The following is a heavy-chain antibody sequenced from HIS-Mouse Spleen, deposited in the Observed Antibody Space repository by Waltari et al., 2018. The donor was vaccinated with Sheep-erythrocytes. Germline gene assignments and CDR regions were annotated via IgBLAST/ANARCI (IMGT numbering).Heavy chain of an antibody. Sequence: QLQLQESGPGLVKPSETLSLTCTVSGGSLSSSSSYWGWIRQPPGKGLEWIGSIYSSGGTYYNPSLKSRVTISVDTSKNQFSLKLSAVTAADTAVYYCARDEGTYYDFWSGYPPSYYFDYWGQGTLVTVSS. CDR3: ARDEGTYYDFWSGYPPSYYFDY. D-gene: IGHD3-3*01. V-gene: IGHV4-39*07. CDR1: GGSLSSSSSY. CDR2: IYSSGGT. J-gene: IGHJ4*02.